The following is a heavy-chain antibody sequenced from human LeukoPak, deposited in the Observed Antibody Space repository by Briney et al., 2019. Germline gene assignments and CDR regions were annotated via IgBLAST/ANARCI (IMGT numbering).Heavy chain of an antibody. J-gene: IGHJ4*02. D-gene: IGHD4/OR15-4a*01. V-gene: IGHV3-43D*04. CDR1: GFTFDDYA. CDR3: AKYTKSDRYGGHTDY. CDR2: ISWDGRTT. Sequence: GGSLRLSCATSGFTFDDYAMHWVRQAPGKGLEWVSLISWDGRTTSYADSVKGRFTISRHNSKNSLYLQMYSLRAEDTALYYCAKYTKSDRYGGHTDYWGQGTLVTVSS.